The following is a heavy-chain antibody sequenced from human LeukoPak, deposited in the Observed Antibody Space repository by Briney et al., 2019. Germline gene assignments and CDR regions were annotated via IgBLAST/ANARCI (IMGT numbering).Heavy chain of an antibody. CDR2: IVVGSGNT. Sequence: ASVKVSCKASGFTFTSSAMQWVRQARGQRLEWIGWIVVGSGNTNYAQKFQERVTITRDMSTSTAYMELSSLRSEDTAVYYCAASPGYSYGYSDYYYYMDVWGKGTTVTVSS. CDR1: GFTFTSSA. D-gene: IGHD5-18*01. J-gene: IGHJ6*03. V-gene: IGHV1-58*02. CDR3: AASPGYSYGYSDYYYYMDV.